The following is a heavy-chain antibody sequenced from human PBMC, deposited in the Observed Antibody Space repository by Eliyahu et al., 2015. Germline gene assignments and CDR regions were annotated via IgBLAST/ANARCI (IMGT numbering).Heavy chain of an antibody. D-gene: IGHD2-15*01. Sequence: QLQLQESGPGLVKPSETLSLTXTVSXXSXSSXXYYWGWIRPPPXKGLEWIASIYSSGGTYYNPSLKSRVTISVDTSKNQFSLKLRSVTAADRALYYCASSFYCSAGSCFTLNSFFDSWGQGIPVSVSS. CDR2: IYSSGGT. CDR3: ASSFYCSAGSCFTLNSFFDS. J-gene: IGHJ4*02. V-gene: IGHV4-39*01. CDR1: XXSXSSXXYY.